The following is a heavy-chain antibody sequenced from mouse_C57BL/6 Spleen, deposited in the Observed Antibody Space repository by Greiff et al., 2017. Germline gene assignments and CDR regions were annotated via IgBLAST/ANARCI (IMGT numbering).Heavy chain of an antibody. D-gene: IGHD1-1*01. Sequence: VQLQQPGAELVRPGSSVKLSCKASGYTFTSYWMDWVKQRPGQGLEWIGNIYPSDSETHYNQKFKDKATLTVDKSSSTAYMQLSSLTSEDSAVYYCARRYYYARGDAMDYWGQGTSVTVSS. J-gene: IGHJ4*01. CDR2: IYPSDSET. V-gene: IGHV1-61*01. CDR1: GYTFTSYW. CDR3: ARRYYYARGDAMDY.